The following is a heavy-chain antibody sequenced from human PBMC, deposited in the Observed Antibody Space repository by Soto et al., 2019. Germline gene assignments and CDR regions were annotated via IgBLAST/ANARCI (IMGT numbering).Heavy chain of an antibody. CDR2: ISAYNGNT. Sequence: QVQLVQSGAEVKKPGASVKVSCKASGYTFTSYGLSWVRQAPGQGLEWMGWISAYNGNTNYAQKLQGRVTMTTDTSTSTAYMELRSLRSDDTAVYYCAREEEGYCSGGSCYFFDYWGQGTLVTVSS. CDR1: GYTFTSYG. CDR3: AREEEGYCSGGSCYFFDY. J-gene: IGHJ4*02. V-gene: IGHV1-18*01. D-gene: IGHD2-15*01.